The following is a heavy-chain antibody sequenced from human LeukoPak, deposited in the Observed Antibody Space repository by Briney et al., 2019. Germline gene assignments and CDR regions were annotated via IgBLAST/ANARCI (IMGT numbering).Heavy chain of an antibody. Sequence: SVKVSCKASGYTFTGYYIHWVRQAPGQGLEWMGGIIPIFGTANYAQKFQGRVTITADESTSTAYMELSSLRSEDTAVYYCARAWDTAMANYYYYGMDVWGQGATVTVSS. J-gene: IGHJ6*02. V-gene: IGHV1-69*13. D-gene: IGHD5-18*01. CDR3: ARAWDTAMANYYYYGMDV. CDR1: GYTFTGYY. CDR2: IIPIFGTA.